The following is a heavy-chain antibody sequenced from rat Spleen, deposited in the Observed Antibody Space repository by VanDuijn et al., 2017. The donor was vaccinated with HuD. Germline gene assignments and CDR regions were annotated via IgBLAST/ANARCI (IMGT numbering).Heavy chain of an antibody. CDR2: ISPSGDNN. CDR3: ARHPFGY. V-gene: IGHV5-19*01. J-gene: IGHJ3*01. Sequence: EVQLVESGGGLVQPGWSLKLSCAASGFSFENYGMHWIRQAPTKGLEWVTYISPSGDNNFYRDPVKGRFIISRDDAGSTLSLQMDNLRSEDTATYYCARHPFGYWGQGTLVTVSS. CDR1: GFSFENYG.